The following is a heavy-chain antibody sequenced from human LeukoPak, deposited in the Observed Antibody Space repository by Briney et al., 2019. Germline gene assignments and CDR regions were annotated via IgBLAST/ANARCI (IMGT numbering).Heavy chain of an antibody. J-gene: IGHJ6*03. Sequence: GGSLRLSRAASGFTFDDYAMHWVRQAPGKGLEWVSGISWNSGSIGYADSVKGRFTISRDNAKNSLYLQMNSLRAEDTALYYCAKVRAVAGPGLFYYYYMDVWGKGTTVTVSS. V-gene: IGHV3-9*01. D-gene: IGHD6-19*01. CDR1: GFTFDDYA. CDR2: ISWNSGSI. CDR3: AKVRAVAGPGLFYYYYMDV.